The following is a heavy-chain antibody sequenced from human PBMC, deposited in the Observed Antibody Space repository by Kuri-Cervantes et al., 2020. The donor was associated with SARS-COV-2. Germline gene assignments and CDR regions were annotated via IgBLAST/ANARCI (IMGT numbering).Heavy chain of an antibody. CDR2: IYTSGST. Sequence: LCCTVSGGSISSGSYYWSWILQPAGKGLEWIGRIYTSGSTNYNPSLKSRVTISVDTSKNQSSLKLSSVTAADTAVYYCAIVRRWLQSNDAFDIWGQGTMVTVSS. CDR1: GGSISSGSYY. D-gene: IGHD5-24*01. CDR3: AIVRRWLQSNDAFDI. J-gene: IGHJ3*02. V-gene: IGHV4-61*02.